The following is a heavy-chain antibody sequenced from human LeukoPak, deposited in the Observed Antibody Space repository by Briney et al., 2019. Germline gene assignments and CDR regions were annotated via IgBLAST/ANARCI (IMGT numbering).Heavy chain of an antibody. CDR1: GFTFTSYA. J-gene: IGHJ5*02. CDR2: ISGSGGST. V-gene: IGHV3-23*01. D-gene: IGHD6-6*01. Sequence: GGSLRLSCAASGFTFTSYAMSWVRQALGKGLEWVSAISGSGGSTYYADSVKGRFTISRDNSKNTLYLQVNSLRAEDTAVYYCAKDGHSSSSGNWFDPWGQGTLVTVSS. CDR3: AKDGHSSSSGNWFDP.